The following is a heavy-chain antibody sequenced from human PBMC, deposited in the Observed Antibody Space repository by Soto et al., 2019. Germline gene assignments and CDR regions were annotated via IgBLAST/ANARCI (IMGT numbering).Heavy chain of an antibody. Sequence: GESLKISCKGSGYSFTSYWISWVRQMPGKGLEWMGRIDPSDSYTNYSPSFQGHVTISADKSISTAYLQWSSLKASDTAMYYCARQNLGGYIVLDYYYGMDVWGQGTTVTSP. J-gene: IGHJ6*02. CDR1: GYSFTSYW. V-gene: IGHV5-10-1*01. D-gene: IGHD3-22*01. CDR2: IDPSDSYT. CDR3: ARQNLGGYIVLDYYYGMDV.